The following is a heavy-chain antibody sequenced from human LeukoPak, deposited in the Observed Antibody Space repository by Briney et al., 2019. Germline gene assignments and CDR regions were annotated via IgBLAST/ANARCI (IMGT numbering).Heavy chain of an antibody. CDR3: ARFLAARGGYYGMDV. D-gene: IGHD6-6*01. CDR2: IYYSGST. V-gene: IGHV4-59*01. CDR1: GGSISSYY. J-gene: IGHJ6*02. Sequence: SETLSLTCTVSGGSISSYYWSWIRQPPGKGLEWIGYIYYSGSTNYNPSLKSRVTISVDTSKNQFSLKLSSVTAADTAVYYCARFLAARGGYYGMDVWGQGTTVTVSS.